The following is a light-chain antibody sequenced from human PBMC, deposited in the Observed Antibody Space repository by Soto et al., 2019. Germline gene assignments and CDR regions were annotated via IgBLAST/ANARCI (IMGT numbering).Light chain of an antibody. CDR2: GAS. Sequence: IVLTQSPGTLSLSPGERATLSCRASQSVSSSYLAWYQQKPGQAPRLLIYGASSRATGIPDRFSGSGSGTDFTLTISRLEPEEFAVYYCQQYGSSPQWTFGQGTKVEI. CDR1: QSVSSSY. V-gene: IGKV3-20*01. CDR3: QQYGSSPQWT. J-gene: IGKJ1*01.